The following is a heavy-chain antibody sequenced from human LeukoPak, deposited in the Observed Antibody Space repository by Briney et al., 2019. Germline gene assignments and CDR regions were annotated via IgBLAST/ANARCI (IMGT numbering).Heavy chain of an antibody. CDR1: GGSFSGYY. CDR2: SNHSGST. J-gene: IGHJ4*02. CDR3: ARSSGWYRGYFDY. Sequence: SETLSLTCAVYGGSFSGYYWSWLRQPPGKGLERIGESNHSGSTNYNPSLKSRVTISVDTSKNQFSLKLSSVTAADTAVYYCARSSGWYRGYFDYWGQGTLVTVSS. V-gene: IGHV4-34*01. D-gene: IGHD6-19*01.